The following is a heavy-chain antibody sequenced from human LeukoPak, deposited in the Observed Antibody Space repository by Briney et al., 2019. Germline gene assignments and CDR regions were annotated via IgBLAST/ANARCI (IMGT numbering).Heavy chain of an antibody. Sequence: PGGSLRVCCAASGFTFDDYAMHWVRQAPGKGLEWVSGISWNSGSIGYADSVKGRFTISRDNAKNSLYLQMNSLRAEDTALYYCAKDIGFGDLLYYFDYWGQGTLVTVSS. V-gene: IGHV3-9*01. CDR1: GFTFDDYA. J-gene: IGHJ4*02. CDR3: AKDIGFGDLLYYFDY. D-gene: IGHD3-10*01. CDR2: ISWNSGSI.